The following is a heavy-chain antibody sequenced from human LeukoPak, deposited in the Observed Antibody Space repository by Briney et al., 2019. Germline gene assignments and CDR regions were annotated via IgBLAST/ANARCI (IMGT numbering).Heavy chain of an antibody. V-gene: IGHV1-2*02. Sequence: ASVKVSCKASGYTFTGYYMHWVRQAPGQGLEWMGWINPNSGGTNYAQKFQGRVTMTRDTSISTAYMELSRLRPDDTAVYYCARGNCSSTSCYRPYYYYGMDVWGQGTTVTASS. CDR2: INPNSGGT. CDR1: GYTFTGYY. CDR3: ARGNCSSTSCYRPYYYYGMDV. J-gene: IGHJ6*02. D-gene: IGHD2-2*01.